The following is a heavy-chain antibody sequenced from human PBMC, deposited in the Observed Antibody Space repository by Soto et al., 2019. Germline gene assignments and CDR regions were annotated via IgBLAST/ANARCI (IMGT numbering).Heavy chain of an antibody. V-gene: IGHV1-69*13. Sequence: ASVKVSCKASGGTFSSYAISWVRQAPGQGLEWMGGIIPIFGTANYAQKFQGRVTITADESTSTAYMELSSLRSEDTAVYYCVCGASAGRREPRYFRMDVWGQGTKVTVCS. CDR2: IIPIFGTA. CDR3: VCGASAGRREPRYFRMDV. CDR1: GGTFSSYA. J-gene: IGHJ6*02. D-gene: IGHD6-13*01.